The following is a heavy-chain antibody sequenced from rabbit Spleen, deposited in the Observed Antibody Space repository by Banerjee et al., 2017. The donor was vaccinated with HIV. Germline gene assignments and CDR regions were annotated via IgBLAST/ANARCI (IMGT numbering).Heavy chain of an antibody. J-gene: IGHJ4*01. CDR1: GFSFSSGYD. Sequence: QSLEESGGGLVQPEESLALTCKASGFSFSSGYDMCWVRQAPGKGLEWIACIYAGTIGSTYSASWAKGRFTFSKTSSTTVTLQMTSLTAADTATYFCARDLTNIIGWNFGWWGQGTLVTVS. CDR3: ARDLTNIIGWNFGW. D-gene: IGHD1-1*01. CDR2: IYAGTIGST. V-gene: IGHV1S40*01.